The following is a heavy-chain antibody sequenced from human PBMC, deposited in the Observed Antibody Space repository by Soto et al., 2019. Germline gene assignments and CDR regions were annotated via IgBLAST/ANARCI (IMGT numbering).Heavy chain of an antibody. J-gene: IGHJ4*02. CDR2: ISYDGSNE. CDR3: ARGRGVYDRSGHSY. Sequence: QVPLVESGGGVVQPGRSLRLSCAASGFTFSNYALHWVRQVPGKGLEWVAVISYDGSNEYYADSVKGRFTISRDNPKNTLSLQMRSLRAEDTAVYYCARGRGVYDRSGHSYWGQGTLVTVSS. D-gene: IGHD3-22*01. V-gene: IGHV3-30-3*01. CDR1: GFTFSNYA.